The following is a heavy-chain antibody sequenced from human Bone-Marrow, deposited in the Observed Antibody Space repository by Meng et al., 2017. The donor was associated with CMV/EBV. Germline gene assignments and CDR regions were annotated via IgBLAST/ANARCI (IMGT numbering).Heavy chain of an antibody. V-gene: IGHV3-21*01. CDR3: ASYIVGATSDY. J-gene: IGHJ4*02. D-gene: IGHD1-26*01. CDR2: ISSSSSYI. Sequence: SCAASGVTFSSYSMNRVRQAPGKGLEWVSSISSSSSYIYYADSVKGRFAISRDNAKNSLYLQMNSLRAEDTAVYYCASYIVGATSDYWGQGTLVTVSS. CDR1: GVTFSSYS.